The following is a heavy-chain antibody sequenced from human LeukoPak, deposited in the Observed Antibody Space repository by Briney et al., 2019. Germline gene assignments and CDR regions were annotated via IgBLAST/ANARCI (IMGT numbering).Heavy chain of an antibody. CDR3: ARDANWGSPLYYFDY. J-gene: IGHJ4*02. Sequence: GGSLRLSCAASGFTFSSYAMHWVRQAPGKGLEYVSAISSNGGSTYYANSVKGRFTVSRDNSKNTLYLQMGSLRAEDMAVYYCARDANWGSPLYYFDYWGQGTLVTVSS. CDR1: GFTFSSYA. D-gene: IGHD7-27*01. V-gene: IGHV3-64*01. CDR2: ISSNGGST.